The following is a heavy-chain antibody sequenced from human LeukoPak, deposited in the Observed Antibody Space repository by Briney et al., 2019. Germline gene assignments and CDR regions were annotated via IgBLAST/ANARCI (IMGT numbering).Heavy chain of an antibody. D-gene: IGHD3-16*01. CDR3: AKDLGEYVWGNAFDI. J-gene: IGHJ3*02. Sequence: GGSLRLSCAASGFTFSSYGMHWVRQAPGKGLEWVAFIRYDGSNKYYADSVKGRFTISRDNSKNTLYLQMNSLRAEDTAVYYCAKDLGEYVWGNAFDIWGQGTMVTVSS. V-gene: IGHV3-30*02. CDR1: GFTFSSYG. CDR2: IRYDGSNK.